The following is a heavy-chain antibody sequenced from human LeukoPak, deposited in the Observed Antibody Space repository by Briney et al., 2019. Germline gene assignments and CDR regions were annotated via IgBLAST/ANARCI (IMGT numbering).Heavy chain of an antibody. J-gene: IGHJ4*02. CDR2: IYYSGST. CDR1: GGSVSSGSYY. V-gene: IGHV4-61*01. D-gene: IGHD6-13*01. CDR3: ARRCSSSWYGKYYFDY. Sequence: PSETLSLTCTVSGGSVSSGSYYWSWIRQPPGKGLEWIGYIYYSGSTNYNPSLKSRVTISVDTSKNQFSLKLSSVTAADTAVYYCARRCSSSWYGKYYFDYWGQGTLVTVSS.